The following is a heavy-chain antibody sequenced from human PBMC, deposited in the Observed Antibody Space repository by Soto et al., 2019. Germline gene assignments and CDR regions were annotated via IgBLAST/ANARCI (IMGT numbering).Heavy chain of an antibody. CDR3: ARDRPYYDRVQGGFDY. CDR1: GFTFSSYG. V-gene: IGHV3-33*01. J-gene: IGHJ4*02. CDR2: IWYDGSNK. Sequence: PGGSLRLSCAASGFTFSSYGMHWVRQAPGKGLEWVAVIWYDGSNKYYADSVKGRFTISRDNSKNTLYLQMNSLRAEDTAVYYCARDRPYYDRVQGGFDYWGQGNLVTVSS. D-gene: IGHD3-16*01.